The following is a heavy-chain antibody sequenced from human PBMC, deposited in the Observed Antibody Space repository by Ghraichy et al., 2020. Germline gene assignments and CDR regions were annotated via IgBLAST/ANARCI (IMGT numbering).Heavy chain of an antibody. CDR3: ARDAVVAADRYYYYYYYIDV. CDR1: GFTFSSYG. CDR2: IWYDGSNK. D-gene: IGHD6-13*01. V-gene: IGHV3-33*01. J-gene: IGHJ6*03. Sequence: GGSLRLSCAASGFTFSSYGMHWVRQAPGKGLEWVAVIWYDGSNKYYADSVKGRFTISRDNSKNTLYLQMNSLRAEDTAVYYCARDAVVAADRYYYYYYYIDVWGKGTTVTVSS.